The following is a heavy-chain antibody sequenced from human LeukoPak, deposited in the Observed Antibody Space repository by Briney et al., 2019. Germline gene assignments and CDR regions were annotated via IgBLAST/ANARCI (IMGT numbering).Heavy chain of an antibody. V-gene: IGHV4-4*08. CDR2: IYTSGST. D-gene: IGHD5-18*01. CDR1: AGSISSYY. J-gene: IGHJ4*02. CDR3: ARSGRGYSYGPMYYFDY. Sequence: KPSQTLSLTCTLSAGSISSYYCSWIRQPPGKGLEWIGYIYTSGSTNYTPSRKSRLTISVDTSKNQFSLKLRSVTAADTAVYYCARSGRGYSYGPMYYFDYWGQGTLVTVSS.